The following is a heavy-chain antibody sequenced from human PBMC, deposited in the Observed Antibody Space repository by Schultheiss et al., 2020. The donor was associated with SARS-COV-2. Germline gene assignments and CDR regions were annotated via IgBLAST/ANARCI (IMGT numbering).Heavy chain of an antibody. CDR1: GGSISSSSYY. CDR3: ARDRYYYGSGKTRFDP. D-gene: IGHD3-10*01. CDR2: IYYSGST. V-gene: IGHV4-39*07. Sequence: SETLSLTCTVSGGSISSSSYYWGWIRQPPGKGLEWIGYIYYSGSTYYNPSLKSRVTISVDTSKNQFSLKLSSVTAADTAVYYCARDRYYYGSGKTRFDPWGQGTLVTVSS. J-gene: IGHJ5*02.